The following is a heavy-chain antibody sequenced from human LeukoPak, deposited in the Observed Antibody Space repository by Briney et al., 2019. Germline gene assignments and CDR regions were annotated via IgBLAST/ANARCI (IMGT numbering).Heavy chain of an antibody. Sequence: ASVKVSCKASGYTFTSYAMHWVRQAPGQRLAWMGWINAGNGNTKYSQDFQGRVTITRDTSASTAYMELSSLRSEDMAVYYCARHGGTYGDAFDIWGQGTMVTVSS. CDR3: ARHGGTYGDAFDI. CDR1: GYTFTSYA. V-gene: IGHV1-3*03. D-gene: IGHD4/OR15-4a*01. J-gene: IGHJ3*02. CDR2: INAGNGNT.